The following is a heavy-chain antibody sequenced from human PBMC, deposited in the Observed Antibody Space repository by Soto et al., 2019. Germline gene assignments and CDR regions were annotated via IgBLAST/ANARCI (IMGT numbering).Heavy chain of an antibody. CDR1: AGSISSGDYF. V-gene: IGHV4-31*03. Sequence: QVQLQESRPGLVKPSQTLSLTCTVSAGSISSGDYFWSWIRQHPGKGLEWIGCTSYTGSTSYNPSLKSRVTISADTSKNQFSLRLSSVTAADTAVYYCARGVLIWGQGTMVTVYS. CDR2: TSYTGST. CDR3: ARGVLI. J-gene: IGHJ3*02.